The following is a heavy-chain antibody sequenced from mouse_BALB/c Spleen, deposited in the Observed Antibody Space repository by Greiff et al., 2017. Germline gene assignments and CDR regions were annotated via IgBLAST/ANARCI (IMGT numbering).Heavy chain of an antibody. Sequence: EVQLVESGGGLVKPGGSLKLSCAASGFTFSSYTMSWVRQTPEKRLEWVATISSGGSYTYYPDSVKGRFTISRDNAKNTLYLQMSSLKSEDTAMYYCTRGDYRSLYYAMDYWGQGTSVTVSS. CDR1: GFTFSSYT. V-gene: IGHV5-6-4*01. J-gene: IGHJ4*01. D-gene: IGHD2-14*01. CDR2: ISSGGSYT. CDR3: TRGDYRSLYYAMDY.